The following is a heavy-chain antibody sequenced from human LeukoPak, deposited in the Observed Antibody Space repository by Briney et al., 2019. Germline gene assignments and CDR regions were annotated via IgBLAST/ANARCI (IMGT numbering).Heavy chain of an antibody. J-gene: IGHJ6*04. CDR2: IYHSGST. V-gene: IGHV4-4*02. Sequence: SGTLSLTCAVSGGSISSSNWWSWVRQPPGKGLEWIGGIYHSGSTNYNPSLESRVTISVDKSKNQFSLKLSSVTAADTAVYYCARDGPGCSGGSCLYYYYYYGMDVWGKGTTVTVSS. CDR3: ARDGPGCSGGSCLYYYYYYGMDV. CDR1: GGSISSSNW. D-gene: IGHD2-15*01.